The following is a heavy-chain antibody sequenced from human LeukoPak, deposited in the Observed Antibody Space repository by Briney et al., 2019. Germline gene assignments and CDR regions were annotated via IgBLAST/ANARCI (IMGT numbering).Heavy chain of an antibody. CDR3: ARWGTGGLLWFGELYGTLGYFDY. CDR1: GGTFSSYA. Sequence: ASVKVSCKASGGTFSSYAISWVRQAPGQGLEWMGGIIPIFGTANYAQKFQGRVTITADKSTSTAYMELSSLRSEDTAVYYCARWGTGGLLWFGELYGTLGYFDYWGQGTLVTVSS. D-gene: IGHD3-10*01. V-gene: IGHV1-69*06. J-gene: IGHJ4*02. CDR2: IIPIFGTA.